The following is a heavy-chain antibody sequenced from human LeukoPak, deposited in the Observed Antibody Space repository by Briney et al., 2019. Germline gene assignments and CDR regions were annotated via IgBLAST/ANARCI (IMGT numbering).Heavy chain of an antibody. CDR1: GYTFTGYY. Sequence: ASVKVSCKASGYTFTGYYMHWVRQAPGQGLEWMGWINPTSGGTKYAQKFQGRVTMTGDTSISTAYMELRRLRSDDTAVYYCARVLHSSGCDYWGQGTLVTVSS. D-gene: IGHD6-19*01. CDR3: ARVLHSSGCDY. V-gene: IGHV1-2*02. CDR2: INPTSGGT. J-gene: IGHJ4*02.